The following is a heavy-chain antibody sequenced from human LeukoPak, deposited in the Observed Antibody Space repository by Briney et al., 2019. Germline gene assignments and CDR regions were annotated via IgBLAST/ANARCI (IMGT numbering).Heavy chain of an antibody. J-gene: IGHJ6*03. CDR1: GFTFSIYG. D-gene: IGHD3-9*01. Sequence: GGSLRLSCAASGFTFSIYGMNWVRQAPGKGLEWVSGIGDSGSSTYYADSVKGRFTISRDNSKNTLYLQMNSLRAEDTAVYYCAKCILTGYYKGYMDVWGKGTTVTISS. CDR2: IGDSGSST. CDR3: AKCILTGYYKGYMDV. V-gene: IGHV3-23*01.